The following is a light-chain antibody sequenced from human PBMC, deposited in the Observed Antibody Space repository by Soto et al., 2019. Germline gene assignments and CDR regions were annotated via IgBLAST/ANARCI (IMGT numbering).Light chain of an antibody. J-gene: IGKJ3*01. CDR3: QKYSSVPV. Sequence: DIQMTQSPTSLSASVGDRVTITCQASQGIRNFVAWYQQKPGKAPKLLIYAASTLQSGVPSRFSGGGSGTDFTLTINSLQPEDVATYYCQKYSSVPVFGPGTKVEIK. CDR2: AAS. V-gene: IGKV1-27*01. CDR1: QGIRNF.